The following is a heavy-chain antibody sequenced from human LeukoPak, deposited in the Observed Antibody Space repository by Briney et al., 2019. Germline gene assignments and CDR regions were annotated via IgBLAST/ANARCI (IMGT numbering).Heavy chain of an antibody. J-gene: IGHJ4*02. D-gene: IGHD3-22*01. CDR1: GGSFSGYY. CDR3: ARDGYYDSSGYYYSFDY. V-gene: IGHV4-34*01. CDR2: VNHSGST. Sequence: SETLSLTCAVYGGSFSGYYWSWIRQPPGKGLEWIGEVNHSGSTNYNPSLKSRVTISVDTSKNQFSLKLSSLTAADTAVYYCARDGYYDSSGYYYSFDYWGQGTLVTVSS.